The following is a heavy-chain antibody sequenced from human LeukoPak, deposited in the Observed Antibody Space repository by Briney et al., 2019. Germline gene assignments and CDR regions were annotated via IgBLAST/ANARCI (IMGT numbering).Heavy chain of an antibody. Sequence: PGGSLRLSCAASGFTFDSYWMSWVRQAPGKGLEWVANINQLGSEKHSVDSVKGRFTISRDNAKNSLYLQMNSLRAEDTAVYYCARDPESGYWGQGTLVTVSS. CDR3: ARDPESGY. J-gene: IGHJ4*02. CDR2: INQLGSEK. CDR1: GFTFDSYW. V-gene: IGHV3-7*01.